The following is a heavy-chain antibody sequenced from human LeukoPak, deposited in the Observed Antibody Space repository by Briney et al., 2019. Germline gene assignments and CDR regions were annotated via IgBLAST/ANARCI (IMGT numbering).Heavy chain of an antibody. V-gene: IGHV1-8*03. D-gene: IGHD5-18*01. Sequence: GASVKVSCKASGYTFTSYDINWVRQATGQGLEWMGWMNPNSGNTGYAQKFQGRVTITRNTSISTAYMELSSLRSEDTAVYYCARVPKSPVQLWLLDYYYYYYMDVWGKGTTVTVSS. J-gene: IGHJ6*03. CDR3: ARVPKSPVQLWLLDYYYYYYMDV. CDR2: MNPNSGNT. CDR1: GYTFTSYD.